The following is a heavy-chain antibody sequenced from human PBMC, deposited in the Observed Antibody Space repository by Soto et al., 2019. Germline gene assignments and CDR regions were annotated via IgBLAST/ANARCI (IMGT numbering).Heavy chain of an antibody. V-gene: IGHV4-31*03. CDR2: IYYSGST. CDR3: VRDHGRDYYYYYMDD. D-gene: IGHD1-26*01. Sequence: SETLSLTCTVSGGSISSGGYYWSWIRQHPGKGLEWIGYIYYSGSTYYNPSLKSRVTISVDTSKNQFSLKLSSVTAADTAVYYCVRDHGRDYYYYYMDDWGKGTSVTVSS. CDR1: GGSISSGGYY. J-gene: IGHJ6*03.